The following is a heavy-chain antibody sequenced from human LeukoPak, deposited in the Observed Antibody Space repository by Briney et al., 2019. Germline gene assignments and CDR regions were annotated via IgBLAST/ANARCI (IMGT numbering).Heavy chain of an antibody. CDR3: EGALSGDDFVTGYETFFYW. CDR1: GFTFSSYW. J-gene: IGHJ4*02. Sequence: PGGSLRLSCAASGFTFSSYWMHWVRQAPGKGLVWVSRINSDGSSTSYADSVKGRFTISRDNAKNTLYLQMNSLRAEDTAVCYCEGALSGDDFVTGYETFFYWGGGGPRAPVS. V-gene: IGHV3-74*01. D-gene: IGHD3-9*01. CDR2: INSDGSST.